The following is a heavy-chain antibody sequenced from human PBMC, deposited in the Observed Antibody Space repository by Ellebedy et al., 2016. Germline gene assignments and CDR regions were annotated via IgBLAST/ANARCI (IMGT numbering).Heavy chain of an antibody. D-gene: IGHD3-10*01. V-gene: IGHV1-18*01. CDR1: GYTFTSYG. J-gene: IGHJ4*02. Sequence: ASVKVSCXASGYTFTSYGISWVRQAPGQGLEWMGWISAYNGNTNYAQKLQGRVTMTTDTSTSTAYMELRSLRSDDTAVYYCAIDYYGSGSYYVPYYFDYWGQGTLVTVSS. CDR2: ISAYNGNT. CDR3: AIDYYGSGSYYVPYYFDY.